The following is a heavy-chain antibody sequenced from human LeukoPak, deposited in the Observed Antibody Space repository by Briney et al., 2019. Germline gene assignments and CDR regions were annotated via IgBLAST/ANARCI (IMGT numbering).Heavy chain of an antibody. Sequence: PGGSLRLSCAASGFTFSSYTMHWVRQAPGKGLEWVAVISYDGTNKYYADSVKGRFTISRDNSKNTLFLQMNSLRAEDTAVYYCAKRTRGYSYGTLDYWGQGTLVTVSS. CDR2: ISYDGTNK. V-gene: IGHV3-30-3*01. J-gene: IGHJ4*02. CDR1: GFTFSSYT. D-gene: IGHD5-18*01. CDR3: AKRTRGYSYGTLDY.